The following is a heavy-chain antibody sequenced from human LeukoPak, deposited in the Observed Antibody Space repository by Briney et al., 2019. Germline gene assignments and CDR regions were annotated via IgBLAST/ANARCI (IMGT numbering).Heavy chain of an antibody. CDR2: ISGSGGST. J-gene: IGHJ6*02. CDR1: GFTFSSYA. CDR3: AKGVVRGVTYYYYYGMDV. V-gene: IGHV3-23*01. D-gene: IGHD3-10*01. Sequence: GGSLRLSCAASGFTFSSYAMSWVRQAPGKGLEWVSAISGSGGSTYYADSVKGRFTISRDNSKNTLYLQMNSLRAEDTAVYYCAKGVVRGVTYYYYYGMDVWGQGTTVTVSS.